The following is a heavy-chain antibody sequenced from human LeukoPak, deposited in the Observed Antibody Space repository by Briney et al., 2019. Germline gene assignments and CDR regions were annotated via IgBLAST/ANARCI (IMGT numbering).Heavy chain of an antibody. D-gene: IGHD2-2*01. CDR2: IYSGGDT. V-gene: IGHV3-66*04. CDR3: AKQVPAAKGPFDY. Sequence: GGSLRLSCAASGFTVSSNYMNWVRQAPGKGLEWVSIIYSGGDTFYADSVKGRNTISRDNSKNTLYLQMNSLRAEDTAVYYCAKQVPAAKGPFDYWGQGTLVTVSS. J-gene: IGHJ4*02. CDR1: GFTVSSNY.